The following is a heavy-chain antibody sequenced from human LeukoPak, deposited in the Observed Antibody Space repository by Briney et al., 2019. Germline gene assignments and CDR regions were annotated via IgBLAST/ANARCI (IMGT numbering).Heavy chain of an antibody. CDR2: IYYSGST. J-gene: IGHJ1*01. D-gene: IGHD3-22*01. CDR1: GGSFRGYC. V-gene: IGHV4-34*01. CDR3: ARRRYYDSTGYFD. Sequence: SETLSLTCAVYGGSFRGYCGSWIGQPPGKGLEGIGEIYYSGSTYQTPPLRSRFSMSVDTSKNHFSLELHSVTATDTAVYYCARRRYYDSTGYFDWGRGSLVTVPS.